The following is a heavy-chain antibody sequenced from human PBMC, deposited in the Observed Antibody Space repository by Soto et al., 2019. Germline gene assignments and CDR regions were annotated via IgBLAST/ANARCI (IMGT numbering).Heavy chain of an antibody. V-gene: IGHV4-61*01. J-gene: IGHJ4*02. Sequence: QVQLQESGPGLVKPSETLSLTCTVSGGSVSSGSYYWSWIRQPPGKGLEWIGYIYYSGSTNYNPYLKSRVTISVDTSKNQFSLKLSSVTAADTAVYYCAREPNDYYDSSGPGFFDYWGQGTLVTVSS. CDR1: GGSVSSGSYY. CDR2: IYYSGST. D-gene: IGHD3-22*01. CDR3: AREPNDYYDSSGPGFFDY.